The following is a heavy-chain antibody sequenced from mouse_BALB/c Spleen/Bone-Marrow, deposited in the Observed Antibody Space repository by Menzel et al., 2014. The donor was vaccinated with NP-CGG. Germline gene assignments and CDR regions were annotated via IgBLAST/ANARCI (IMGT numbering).Heavy chain of an antibody. CDR2: IRNKANGYTT. Sequence: EVKLVESGGGLVQPGGSLRLSCATSGFTFTDYYMSWVRQPPGKALEWLGFIRNKANGYTTEYSASVKGRFTISRDNSQSILYLQMNTLRAEDSATYYCARDVGNCVRFAYWGQGTLVTVSA. V-gene: IGHV7-3*02. CDR3: ARDVGNCVRFAY. D-gene: IGHD2-1*01. J-gene: IGHJ3*01. CDR1: GFTFTDYY.